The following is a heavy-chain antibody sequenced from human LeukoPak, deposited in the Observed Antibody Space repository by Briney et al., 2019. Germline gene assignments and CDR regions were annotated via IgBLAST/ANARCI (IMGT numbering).Heavy chain of an antibody. Sequence: ASVKVSCKASGYTFTSYGISWVRQAPGQGLEWMGWISAYNGNTNYAQKLQGRVTMTTDTSTSTAYMELRSLRSDDTAVYYCARDSYDSSGYYYLPLDYWGQGTLVTVSS. CDR1: GYTFTSYG. J-gene: IGHJ4*02. V-gene: IGHV1-18*01. CDR2: ISAYNGNT. D-gene: IGHD3-22*01. CDR3: ARDSYDSSGYYYLPLDY.